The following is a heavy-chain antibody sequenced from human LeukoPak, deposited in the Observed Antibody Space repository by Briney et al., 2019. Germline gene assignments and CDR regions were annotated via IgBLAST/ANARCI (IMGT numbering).Heavy chain of an antibody. J-gene: IGHJ4*02. CDR1: GFTFSSSS. Sequence: GGSLRLSCAASGFTFSSSSMHWVRQAPGKGLEWVSYIVSSSTIIYYADSVKGRFAISRDNAKNSLYLQMNNLRAEDTAVYYCASGYSGYDKSFDYWGRGTLVSVFS. D-gene: IGHD5-12*01. CDR2: IVSSSTII. CDR3: ASGYSGYDKSFDY. V-gene: IGHV3-48*01.